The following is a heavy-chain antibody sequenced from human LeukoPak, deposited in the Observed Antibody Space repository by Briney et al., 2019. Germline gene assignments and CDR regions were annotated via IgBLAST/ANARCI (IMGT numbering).Heavy chain of an antibody. CDR2: INHSGST. Sequence: PSETLSLTCAVYGGSFSGYHWSWIRQPPGKGLEWIGEINHSGSTNYNPSLKSRVTISVDTSKNQFSLKLSSVTAADTAVYYCARGTSGDYWGQGTLVTVSS. CDR3: ARGTSGDY. D-gene: IGHD1-26*01. J-gene: IGHJ4*02. V-gene: IGHV4-34*01. CDR1: GGSFSGYH.